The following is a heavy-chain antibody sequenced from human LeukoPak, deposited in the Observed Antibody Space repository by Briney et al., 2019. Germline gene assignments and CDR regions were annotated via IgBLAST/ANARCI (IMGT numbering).Heavy chain of an antibody. Sequence: SETLSLTCTVSGGSISSYYWSWIRQPPGKGLEWIGYIYYSGSTNYNPSLKSRVTISVDTSKNQFSLKLSSVTAADTAVYYCASGHYYGSGSYFGWFDPWGQGTLVTVSS. CDR3: ASGHYYGSGSYFGWFDP. CDR1: GGSISSYY. V-gene: IGHV4-59*08. J-gene: IGHJ5*02. D-gene: IGHD3-10*01. CDR2: IYYSGST.